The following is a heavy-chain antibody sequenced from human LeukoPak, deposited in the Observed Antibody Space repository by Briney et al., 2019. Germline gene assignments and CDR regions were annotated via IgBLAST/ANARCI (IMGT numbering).Heavy chain of an antibody. CDR1: GFTFSSYE. J-gene: IGHJ4*02. Sequence: GGSLRLSCAASGFTFSSYEMNWVRQAPGKGLEWVSYISSSSSTISYADSVKGRFTISRDNAKNSLYLQMNSLRAEDTAVYYCAKDSDIPYWGQGTLVTVSS. V-gene: IGHV3-48*01. CDR3: AKDSDIPY. CDR2: ISSSSSTI. D-gene: IGHD3-9*01.